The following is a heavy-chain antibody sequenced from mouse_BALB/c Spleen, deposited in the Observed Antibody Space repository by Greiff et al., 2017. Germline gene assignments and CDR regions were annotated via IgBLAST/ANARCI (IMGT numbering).Heavy chain of an antibody. V-gene: IGHV3-8*02. J-gene: IGHJ2*01. D-gene: IGHD2-3*01. CDR3: ARSNYDGYYPDY. CDR1: GDSITSGY. Sequence: EVQLQQSGPSLVKPSQTLSLTCSVTGDSITSGYWNWIRKFPGNKLEYMGYISYSGSTYYNPSLKSRISITRDTSKNQYYLQLNSVTTEDTATYYCARSNYDGYYPDYWGQGTTLTVSS. CDR2: ISYSGST.